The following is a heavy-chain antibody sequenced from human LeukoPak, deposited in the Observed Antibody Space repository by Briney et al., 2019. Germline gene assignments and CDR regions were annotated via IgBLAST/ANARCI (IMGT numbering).Heavy chain of an antibody. CDR3: ARDIPQLVTARSDY. Sequence: ASVKVSCKASGYTFTSYGISWVRQAPGQGLEWMGWINPNSGGTNYAQKFQGRVTMTRDTSISTAYMELSRLRSDDTAVYYCARDIPQLVTARSDYWGQGTLVTVSS. D-gene: IGHD6-13*01. CDR2: INPNSGGT. CDR1: GYTFTSYG. J-gene: IGHJ4*02. V-gene: IGHV1-2*02.